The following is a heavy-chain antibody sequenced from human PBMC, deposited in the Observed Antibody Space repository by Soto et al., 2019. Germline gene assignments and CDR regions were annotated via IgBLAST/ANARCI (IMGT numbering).Heavy chain of an antibody. CDR1: GFTFSSYP. Sequence: PEGSLXLSCAASGFTFSSYPMHWVRQAPGKGLEWVAVISYDGSNKYYADSVKGRFTISRDNSKNTLYLQMNSLRAEDTAVYYCASQYYDFWSGEPMHDYWGQGTLVTVSS. CDR3: ASQYYDFWSGEPMHDY. D-gene: IGHD3-3*01. V-gene: IGHV3-30-3*01. CDR2: ISYDGSNK. J-gene: IGHJ4*02.